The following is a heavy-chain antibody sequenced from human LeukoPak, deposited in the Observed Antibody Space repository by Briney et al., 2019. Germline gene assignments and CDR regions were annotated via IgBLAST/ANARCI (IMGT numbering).Heavy chain of an antibody. V-gene: IGHV6-1*01. J-gene: IGHJ5*02. CDR1: GDSVSSNSAA. CDR3: ARDRRSGAVAGTRRPNWFDP. CDR2: TYYRSKWYN. Sequence: SQTLSLTCAISGDSVSSNSAAWNWIRQSPSRGLEWLGRTYYRSKWYNDYAVSVKSRITINPDTSKNQFSLQLNSVTPEDTAVYYCARDRRSGAVAGTRRPNWFDPWGQGTLVTVSS. D-gene: IGHD6-19*01.